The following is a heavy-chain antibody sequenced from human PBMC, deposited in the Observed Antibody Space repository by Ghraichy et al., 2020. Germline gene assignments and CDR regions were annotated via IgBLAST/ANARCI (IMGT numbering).Heavy chain of an antibody. CDR3: ARDAGSSSSRYYYYYMDV. V-gene: IGHV3-30*01. Sequence: VISYDGSNKYYADSVKGRFTISRDNSKNTLYLQMNSLRAEDTAVYYCARDAGSSSSRYYYYYMDV. J-gene: IGHJ6*03. D-gene: IGHD6-6*01. CDR2: ISYDGSNK.